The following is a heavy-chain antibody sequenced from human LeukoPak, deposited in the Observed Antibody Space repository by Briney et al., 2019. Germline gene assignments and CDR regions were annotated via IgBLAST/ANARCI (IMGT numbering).Heavy chain of an antibody. D-gene: IGHD3-16*01. Sequence: PGGSLRLSCAASGFTFSSYWMHWVRQPPGKGLVWVSRIHLDGRTTNYADSVKGRFTISRDNAKNTLYLEMSSLRAEDTAVYYCARGGSPSDYWGQGTLVTVS. V-gene: IGHV3-74*01. CDR1: GFTFSSYW. CDR2: IHLDGRTT. CDR3: ARGGSPSDY. J-gene: IGHJ4*02.